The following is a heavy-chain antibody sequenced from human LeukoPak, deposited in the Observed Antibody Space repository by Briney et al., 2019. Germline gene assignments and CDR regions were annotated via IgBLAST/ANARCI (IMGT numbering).Heavy chain of an antibody. CDR1: GFTFTNYY. Sequence: GGSLRLSCAASGFTFTNYYKHWVRQAPGKGLVWVSRINTDGSSTRCADSVKGRFTISRDNAKNTLYLQMNSLRAEDTAVYYCARESPYGGNYAFDIWGQGTRVTVSS. CDR2: INTDGSST. D-gene: IGHD4-23*01. V-gene: IGHV3-74*01. J-gene: IGHJ3*02. CDR3: ARESPYGGNYAFDI.